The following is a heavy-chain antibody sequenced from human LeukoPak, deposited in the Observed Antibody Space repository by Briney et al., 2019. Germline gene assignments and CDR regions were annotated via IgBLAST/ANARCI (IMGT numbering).Heavy chain of an antibody. V-gene: IGHV3-7*01. CDR1: GFTFSSYW. CDR3: ARDKGITMITSPIDY. D-gene: IGHD3-22*01. J-gene: IGHJ4*02. Sequence: HPGGSLRLSCAASGFTFSSYWMCWVRQAPGKGPEWVANIKQDGSEKYYVDSVKGRFTISRDNAKNSLYLQMNSLRAEDTAVYYCARDKGITMITSPIDYWGQGTLVTVSS. CDR2: IKQDGSEK.